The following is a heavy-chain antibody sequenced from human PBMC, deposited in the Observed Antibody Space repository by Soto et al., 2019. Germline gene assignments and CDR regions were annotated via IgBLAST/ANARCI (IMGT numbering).Heavy chain of an antibody. V-gene: IGHV4-38-2*01. CDR1: GDSIIGIYH. D-gene: IGHD1-26*01. CDR2: IYHTGTT. J-gene: IGHJ2*01. CDR3: ARGMDGTYYYYWYFDL. Sequence: PSETLSLTCAVSGDSIIGIYHWAWIRQSPGRGLEWIASIYHTGTTYYTPSLESRVTISLDKSNNQFSLKLSSVTAADTAIYYCARGMDGTYYYYWYFDLWGPGTLVTVSS.